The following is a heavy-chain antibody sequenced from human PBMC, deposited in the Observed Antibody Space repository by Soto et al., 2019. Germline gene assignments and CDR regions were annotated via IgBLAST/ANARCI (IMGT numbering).Heavy chain of an antibody. D-gene: IGHD2-15*01. Sequence: QVPLVQSGAEVKKPGSSVKVSCKASGGTFSSYTISWVRQAPGQGLEWMGRIIPILGIANYAQKFQGRVTITADKSTSTAYMELSSLRSEDTAVYYCARDRREYCSGGSCFDYWGQGTLVTVSS. V-gene: IGHV1-69*08. J-gene: IGHJ4*02. CDR3: ARDRREYCSGGSCFDY. CDR2: IIPILGIA. CDR1: GGTFSSYT.